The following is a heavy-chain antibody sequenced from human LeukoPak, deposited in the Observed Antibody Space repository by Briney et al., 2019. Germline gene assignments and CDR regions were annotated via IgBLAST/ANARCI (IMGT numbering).Heavy chain of an antibody. Sequence: PGGSLRLSCAASGFHFSSYGMHWVRPAPGKGLGGVAVLGNDGKAKYYADSVRGRFTISRDNSKNTLYLQMNSLRAGDTAVYYCARTTSDYDYVWGSYRPYYFDYWGQGTLVTVSS. V-gene: IGHV3-33*08. J-gene: IGHJ4*02. CDR3: ARTTSDYDYVWGSYRPYYFDY. CDR1: GFHFSSYG. CDR2: LGNDGKAK. D-gene: IGHD3-16*02.